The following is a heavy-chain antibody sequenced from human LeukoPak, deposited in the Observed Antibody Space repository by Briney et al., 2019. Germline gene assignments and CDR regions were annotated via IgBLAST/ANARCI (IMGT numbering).Heavy chain of an antibody. V-gene: IGHV3-33*08. J-gene: IGHJ6*02. D-gene: IGHD3-9*01. Sequence: GGSRRLSCAAAGLTFSSHAMSWVRQAPGKGLEWVAVMWYDGSNKYYADSVKGRFTISRDNSKNTLYLQMNSLRAEDTAVYYCARDHRGDILTSDLGGYYYYGMDVWGQGTTVTVSS. CDR1: GLTFSSHA. CDR2: MWYDGSNK. CDR3: ARDHRGDILTSDLGGYYYYGMDV.